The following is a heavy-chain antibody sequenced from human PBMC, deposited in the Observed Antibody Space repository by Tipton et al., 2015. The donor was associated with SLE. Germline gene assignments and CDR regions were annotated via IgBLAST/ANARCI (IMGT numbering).Heavy chain of an antibody. CDR1: GGSISDSSHY. Sequence: TLSLTCTVSGGSISDSSHYWVWIRQSPGKGLEWVGIIYHDCSTYCNVALNSRSTISIDASKNQFSLKLNSVTPADTAVYYCARSFYCTTTICLPGYFDLWGRGTLVTV. J-gene: IGHJ2*01. V-gene: IGHV4-39*07. CDR3: ARSFYCTTTICLPGYFDL. D-gene: IGHD2-8*01. CDR2: IYHDCST.